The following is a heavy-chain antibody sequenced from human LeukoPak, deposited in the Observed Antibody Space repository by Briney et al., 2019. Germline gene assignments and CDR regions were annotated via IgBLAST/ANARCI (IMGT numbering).Heavy chain of an antibody. CDR1: GFTFGDYA. CDR3: TRPYYDSSGYYYVDDY. V-gene: IGHV3-49*04. Sequence: PGRSLRLSGTASGFTFGDYAVSWVRQAPGKGLEWVGFIRSKAYGGTTEYAASVKGRFTISRDDSKSIAYLQMNSLKTEDTAVYYCTRPYYDSSGYYYVDDYWGQGTLVTVSS. J-gene: IGHJ4*02. CDR2: IRSKAYGGTT. D-gene: IGHD3-22*01.